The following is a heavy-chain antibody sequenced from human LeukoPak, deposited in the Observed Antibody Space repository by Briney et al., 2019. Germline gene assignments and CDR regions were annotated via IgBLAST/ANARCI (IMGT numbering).Heavy chain of an antibody. J-gene: IGHJ1*01. Sequence: PGGSLRLSCAASGFTFSSYWMHWVRQAPGKGLEWVSVIYSGGSTFYADSVKGRFTISRDNSKNTLYLQMNSLRAEDTAVYYCASDSYSPEYFQHWGQGPLVTVSS. CDR1: GFTFSSYW. V-gene: IGHV3-66*01. CDR3: ASDSYSPEYFQH. D-gene: IGHD2-15*01. CDR2: IYSGGST.